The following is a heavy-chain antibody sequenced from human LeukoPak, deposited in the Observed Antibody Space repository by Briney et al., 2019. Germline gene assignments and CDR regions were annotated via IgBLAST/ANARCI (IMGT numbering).Heavy chain of an antibody. CDR3: ARVVGATTGGY. CDR2: IKQDGSEK. J-gene: IGHJ4*02. CDR1: GFTFSSYA. Sequence: GGSLRLSCAASGFTFSSYAMSWVRQAPWKGLEWVANIKQDGSEKYYVDSVKGRFTISRDNAKNSLYLQMNSLRAEDTAVYYCARVVGATTGGYWGQGTLVTVSS. D-gene: IGHD1-26*01. V-gene: IGHV3-7*01.